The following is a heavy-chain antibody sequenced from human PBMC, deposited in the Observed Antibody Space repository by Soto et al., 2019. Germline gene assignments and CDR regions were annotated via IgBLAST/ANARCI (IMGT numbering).Heavy chain of an antibody. CDR2: IKKDGSKI. V-gene: IGHV3-7*05. J-gene: IGHJ3*01. D-gene: IGHD6-13*01. CDR3: ARDVSPGSSSLYLDAVAL. CDR1: GFSFGSSW. Sequence: EVQLVESGGDLVQPGGSLRLSCAASGFSFGSSWMTWVRQAPGKGLEWVANIKKDGSKINYLDSVRGRFTVSRDNAKNSLYLEMNSVRAEDTDRYYCARDVSPGSSSLYLDAVALWGQGTMVTVSS.